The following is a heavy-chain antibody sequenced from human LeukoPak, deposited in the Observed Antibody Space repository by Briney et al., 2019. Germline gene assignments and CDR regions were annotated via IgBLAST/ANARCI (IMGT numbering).Heavy chain of an antibody. CDR2: IKQDGSEK. V-gene: IGHV3-7*01. Sequence: GGSPRLSCAASGFTFSSYWMSWVRQAPGKGLEWVANIKQDGSEKYYVDSVKGRFTISRDNAKNSLYLQMNSLRAEDTAVYYCARDEADSSGWSYYYYYYMDVWGKGTTVTVSS. CDR1: GFTFSSYW. CDR3: ARDEADSSGWSYYYYYYMDV. J-gene: IGHJ6*03. D-gene: IGHD6-19*01.